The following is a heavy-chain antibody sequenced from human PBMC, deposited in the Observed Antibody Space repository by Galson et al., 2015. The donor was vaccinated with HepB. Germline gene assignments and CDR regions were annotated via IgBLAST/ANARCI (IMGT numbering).Heavy chain of an antibody. J-gene: IGHJ2*01. Sequence: SLRLSCAASGFTFSSYGMHWVRQAPGKGLEWVAVISYDGSNKYYADSVKGRFTISRDNSKNTLYLQMNSLRAEDTAVYYCAKDLRIAAAGSFDWYFDLWGRGTLVTVSS. CDR1: GFTFSSYG. V-gene: IGHV3-30*18. CDR2: ISYDGSNK. CDR3: AKDLRIAAAGSFDWYFDL. D-gene: IGHD6-13*01.